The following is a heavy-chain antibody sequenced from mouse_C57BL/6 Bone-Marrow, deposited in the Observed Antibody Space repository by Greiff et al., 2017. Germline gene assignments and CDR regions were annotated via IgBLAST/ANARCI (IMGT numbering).Heavy chain of an antibody. V-gene: IGHV1-19*01. CDR2: INPYNGGT. Sequence: EVQVVESGPVLVKPGASVKMSCKASGYTFTDYYMNWVKQSHGKSLEWIGVINPYNGGTSYNQKFKGKATLTVDKSSSTAYMELNSLTSEDSAVYYCARWLPFLYYYAMDYWGQGTSVTVSS. CDR1: GYTFTDYY. J-gene: IGHJ4*01. D-gene: IGHD2-2*01. CDR3: ARWLPFLYYYAMDY.